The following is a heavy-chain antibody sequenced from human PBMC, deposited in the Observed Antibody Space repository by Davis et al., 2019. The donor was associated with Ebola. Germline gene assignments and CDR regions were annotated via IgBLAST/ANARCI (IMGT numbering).Heavy chain of an antibody. V-gene: IGHV4-34*01. D-gene: IGHD2-2*01. CDR3: ARLRCSSTSCHHLYYYYGMDV. J-gene: IGHJ6*02. CDR1: GGSFSGYY. Sequence: SETLSLTCAVYGGSFSGYYWSWIRQPPAKGLEWIGEINHSGSTNYNPSLKSRVTISVDTSKNQFSLKLSSVTAADTAVYYYARLRCSSTSCHHLYYYYGMDVWGQGTTVTVSS. CDR2: INHSGST.